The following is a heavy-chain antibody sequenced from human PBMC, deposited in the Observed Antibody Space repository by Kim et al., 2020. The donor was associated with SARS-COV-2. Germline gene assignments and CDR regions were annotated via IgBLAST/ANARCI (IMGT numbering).Heavy chain of an antibody. D-gene: IGHD3-22*01. CDR3: ARSFDSSGYSYYFDY. CDR2: ISSSSSYI. CDR1: GFTFSSYS. V-gene: IGHV3-21*01. Sequence: GGSLRLSCAASGFTFSSYSMNWVRQAPGKGLEWVSSISSSSSYIYYADSVKGRFTISRDNAKNSLYLQMNSLRAEDTAVYYCARSFDSSGYSYYFDYWGQGTLVTVSS. J-gene: IGHJ4*02.